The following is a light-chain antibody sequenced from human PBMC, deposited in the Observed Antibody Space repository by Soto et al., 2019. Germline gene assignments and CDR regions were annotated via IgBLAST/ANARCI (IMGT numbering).Light chain of an antibody. Sequence: QSVLTQPASVSGSPGQSILISCTGTSSDVGYNTFVSWYRQHPGKAPQVIIYEVDKRPSGVSNRFSGSKSGNTATLTISGLQAEDEADYFCCSYASADYVFGSGTKLTV. CDR3: CSYASADYV. CDR1: SSDVGYNTF. V-gene: IGLV2-23*02. CDR2: EVD. J-gene: IGLJ1*01.